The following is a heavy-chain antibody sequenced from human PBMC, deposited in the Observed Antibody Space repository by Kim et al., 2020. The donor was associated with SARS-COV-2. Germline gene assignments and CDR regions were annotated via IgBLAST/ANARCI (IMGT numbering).Heavy chain of an antibody. V-gene: IGHV3-33*05. CDR1: GFTFSSYG. CDR2: ISYDGSNK. Sequence: GGSLRLSCAASGFTFSSYGMHWVRQAPGKGLEWVAVISYDGSNKYYADSVKGRFTISRDNSKNTLYLQMNSLRAEDTAVYYCARDLFLNYYGSGSALRYWGQGTLVTVSS. CDR3: ARDLFLNYYGSGSALRY. D-gene: IGHD3-10*01. J-gene: IGHJ4*02.